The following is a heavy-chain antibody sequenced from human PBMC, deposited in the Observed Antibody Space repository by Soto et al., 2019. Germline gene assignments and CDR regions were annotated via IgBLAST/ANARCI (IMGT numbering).Heavy chain of an antibody. J-gene: IGHJ6*02. CDR3: AGGAVRSRSYYYGLDV. CDR1: GGTFINYG. Sequence: QVQLVQSGAEVKKPGSSVNVSCKDSGGTFINYGINWVRQAPGQGLEWMGGIIPIFGTANYARKFQGRVTITAEEATSAAYTELSSLRSEGTAVCYCAGGAVRSRSYYYGLDVWGQGATVTVSS. V-gene: IGHV1-69*01. CDR2: IIPIFGTA. D-gene: IGHD3-16*01.